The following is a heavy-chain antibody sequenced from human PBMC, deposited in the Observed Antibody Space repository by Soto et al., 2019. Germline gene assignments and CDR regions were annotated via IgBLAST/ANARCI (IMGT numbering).Heavy chain of an antibody. J-gene: IGHJ5*02. V-gene: IGHV3-23*01. Sequence: PGGSLRLSSAASGLMFENFGMSWARQARGKGLEWISSLSGSGFKKYYADSVKGRFTISRDKSKSTVYLELNNLSAEDTAVYHCAKNQGVELVPLATVDWFDPWGQGSVVTVSS. CDR3: AKNQGVELVPLATVDWFDP. CDR2: LSGSGFKK. CDR1: GLMFENFG. D-gene: IGHD1-26*01.